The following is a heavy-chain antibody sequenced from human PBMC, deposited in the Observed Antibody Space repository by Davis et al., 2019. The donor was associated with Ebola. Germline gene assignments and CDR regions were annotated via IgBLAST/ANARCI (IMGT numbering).Heavy chain of an antibody. D-gene: IGHD3-3*01. CDR2: ISAYNGNT. V-gene: IGHV1-18*01. CDR3: ARGLTWGTFGVVIDYYGMDV. Sequence: ASVKVSCKASGYTFTSYGISWVRQAPGQGLEWMGWISAYNGNTNYAQKFQGRVTITADESTSTAYMELSSLRSEDTAVYYCARGLTWGTFGVVIDYYGMDVWGQGTTVTVSS. J-gene: IGHJ6*02. CDR1: GYTFTSYG.